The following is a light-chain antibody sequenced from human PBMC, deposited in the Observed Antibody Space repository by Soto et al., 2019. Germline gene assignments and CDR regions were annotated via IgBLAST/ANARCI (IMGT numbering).Light chain of an antibody. CDR3: AAWDGSLSGRGV. Sequence: QSVLTQPPSASGTPGQRVTISCSGSSSNIGSNYVYWYQQLPGTAPKLLIYRNNQRPSGVPDRFSGSKSGTSASLAISGLRSEDEADYYCAAWDGSLSGRGVFGTGTKLTVL. CDR2: RNN. J-gene: IGLJ1*01. CDR1: SSNIGSNY. V-gene: IGLV1-47*01.